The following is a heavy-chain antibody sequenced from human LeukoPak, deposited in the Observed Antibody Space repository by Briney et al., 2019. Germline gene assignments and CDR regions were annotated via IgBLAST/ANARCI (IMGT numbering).Heavy chain of an antibody. Sequence: SETLSLTCTVSGGSISSYYWSWIRQPPGKGLEWMGYIYYSGSTNYNPSLKSRVTISVDTSKNQFSLKLSSVTAADTAVYYCARTGFCSSTNCYGLLFDYWGQGALATVSS. CDR2: IYYSGST. CDR3: ARTGFCSSTNCYGLLFDY. J-gene: IGHJ4*02. D-gene: IGHD2-2*03. V-gene: IGHV4-59*08. CDR1: GGSISSYY.